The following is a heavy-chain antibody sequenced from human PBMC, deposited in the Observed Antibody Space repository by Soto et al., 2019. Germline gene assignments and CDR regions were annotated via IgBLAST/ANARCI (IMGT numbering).Heavy chain of an antibody. V-gene: IGHV3-30-3*01. CDR3: ARGFSVWYKEGMDV. CDR1: GFTFSSYA. D-gene: IGHD6-19*01. J-gene: IGHJ6*02. Sequence: QVQLVESGGGVVQPGRSLRLSCAASGFTFSSYAMHWVRQAPGKGLEWVAVISYDGSNKYYADSVKGRFTISRDNSKNTLYLQMNSLRAEDTAVYYCARGFSVWYKEGMDVWGQGTTVTVSS. CDR2: ISYDGSNK.